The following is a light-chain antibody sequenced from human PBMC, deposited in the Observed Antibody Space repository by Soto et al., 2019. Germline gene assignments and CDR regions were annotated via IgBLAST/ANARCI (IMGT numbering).Light chain of an antibody. CDR2: DAS. Sequence: DIQLTQSPSTLSASVGDRVSITCRASQSISGGLAWYQKKPEKAPRLLIYDASNLQSGVPSTFSGSGSGTEFTLTISNLHLEDFATYYCQQYNSYPRTFGQGTKVEV. V-gene: IGKV1-5*01. J-gene: IGKJ1*01. CDR1: QSISGG. CDR3: QQYNSYPRT.